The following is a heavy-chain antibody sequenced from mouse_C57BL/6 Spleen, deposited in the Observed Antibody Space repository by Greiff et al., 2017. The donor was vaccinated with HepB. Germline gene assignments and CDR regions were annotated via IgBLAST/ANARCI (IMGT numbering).Heavy chain of an antibody. J-gene: IGHJ4*01. CDR2: IDPSDSYT. CDR3: ARMKGYPLYYAMDY. Sequence: QVQLQQPGAELVMPGASVKLSCKASGYTFTSYWMHWVKQRPGQGLEWIGEIDPSDSYTNYNQKFKGKSTLTLDKSSSTAYMQLSSLTSEDSAVYYCARMKGYPLYYAMDYWGQGTSVTVSS. V-gene: IGHV1-69*01. D-gene: IGHD2-2*01. CDR1: GYTFTSYW.